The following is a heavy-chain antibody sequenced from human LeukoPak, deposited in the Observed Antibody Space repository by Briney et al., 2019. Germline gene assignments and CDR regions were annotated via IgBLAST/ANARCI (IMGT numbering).Heavy chain of an antibody. Sequence: PGGSLRLSCAASGVTFSSYEMNWVRQAPGEGVEWVSYINSSGSTIYCAVSVNGRFTISRHNAKNSLFLQMNSLRAEDAAVYYCAYLCITMIGGVWGKGTTVTISS. CDR3: AYLCITMIGGV. V-gene: IGHV3-48*03. CDR2: INSSGSTI. J-gene: IGHJ6*04. D-gene: IGHD3-10*02. CDR1: GVTFSSYE.